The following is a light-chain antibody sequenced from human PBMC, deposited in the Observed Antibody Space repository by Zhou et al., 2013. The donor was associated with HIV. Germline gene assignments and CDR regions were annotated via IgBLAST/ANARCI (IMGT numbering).Light chain of an antibody. CDR2: GAS. Sequence: EIVLTQSPTTLSLSPGERATLSCRASQSVNTYLAWYQQKPGQAPRLLIYGASTRATGIPARFSGSGSGTDFTLTITTLEPEDSAVYFCQQRHMWPLTFGGGTKV. CDR1: QSVNTY. J-gene: IGKJ4*01. CDR3: QQRHMWPLT. V-gene: IGKV3-11*01.